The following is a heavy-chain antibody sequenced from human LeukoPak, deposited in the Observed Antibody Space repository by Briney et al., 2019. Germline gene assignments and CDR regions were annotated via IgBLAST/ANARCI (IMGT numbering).Heavy chain of an antibody. CDR3: ARDQLELRAFGY. J-gene: IGHJ4*02. D-gene: IGHD1-7*01. V-gene: IGHV3-53*01. Sequence: GGSLRLSCAASGFTVSSNYMSWVRQAPGKGLEWVSVIYSGGSTYYADSVKGRFTISRDNSKNTLYLQMNSLRAEDTAVYYCARDQLELRAFGYWGQGTLVTVSS. CDR1: GFTVSSNY. CDR2: IYSGGST.